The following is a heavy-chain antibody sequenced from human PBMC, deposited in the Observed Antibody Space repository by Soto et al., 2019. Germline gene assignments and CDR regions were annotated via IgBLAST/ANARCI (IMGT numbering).Heavy chain of an antibody. CDR3: ARSIATPGTNIDY. J-gene: IGHJ4*02. V-gene: IGHV4-59*01. CDR1: GESINGYY. Sequence: SETLSLTCTVSGESINGYYWSWVRQPPGKGLEWIGYVYFSGSNNYNPSLKSRVTISVNTSKQQVSLRLSSVTAADTAVYYCARSIATPGTNIDYWGQGTLVTVSS. CDR2: VYFSGSN. D-gene: IGHD6-13*01.